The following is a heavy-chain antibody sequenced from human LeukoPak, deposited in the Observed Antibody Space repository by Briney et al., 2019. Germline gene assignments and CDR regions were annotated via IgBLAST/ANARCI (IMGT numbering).Heavy chain of an antibody. CDR2: ISSSSSYI. Sequence: GGSLRLXCAASGFTFSSYSMNWVRQAPGKGLEWVSSISSSSSYIYYADSVKGRFTISRDNAKNSLYLQMNSLRAEDTAVYYCARVSSTIFGVVRNWFDPWGQGTLVTVSS. V-gene: IGHV3-21*01. CDR1: GFTFSSYS. CDR3: ARVSSTIFGVVRNWFDP. J-gene: IGHJ5*02. D-gene: IGHD3-3*01.